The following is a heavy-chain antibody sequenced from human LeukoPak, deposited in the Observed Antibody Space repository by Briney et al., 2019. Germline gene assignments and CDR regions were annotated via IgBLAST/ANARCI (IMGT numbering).Heavy chain of an antibody. CDR1: GGSISSGVYY. J-gene: IGHJ5*02. CDR3: ARDFRRGWFAP. D-gene: IGHD3-10*01. CDR2: IYYSGST. Sequence: SETLSLTCTVSGGSISSGVYYLSCIRHHPGKGLEWIVYIYYSGSTYYTQCLKSRVTISASTSTNQFSLKLSSVTAADTAVYYCARDFRRGWFAPWGQGTLVTVSS. V-gene: IGHV4-31*03.